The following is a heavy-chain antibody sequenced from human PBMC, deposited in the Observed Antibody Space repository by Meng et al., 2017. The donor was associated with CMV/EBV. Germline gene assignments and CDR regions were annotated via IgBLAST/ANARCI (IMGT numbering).Heavy chain of an antibody. D-gene: IGHD6-19*01. Sequence: GESLKISCAASGFTFSSYEMNWVRQAPGKGLEWVSYISNSGSTIYYADSVKGRFTISRDNAKNSLYLQMNSLRAEDTAVYYCARVDSGWTHYYGMDVWGQGTTVTVSS. V-gene: IGHV3-48*03. CDR3: ARVDSGWTHYYGMDV. CDR2: ISNSGSTI. J-gene: IGHJ6*02. CDR1: GFTFSSYE.